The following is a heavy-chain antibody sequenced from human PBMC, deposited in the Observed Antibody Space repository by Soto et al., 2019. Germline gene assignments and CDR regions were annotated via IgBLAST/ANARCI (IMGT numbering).Heavy chain of an antibody. Sequence: SETLSLTCTVSGGSISSGGYYWSWIRQHPGKGLEWIGYIYYSGSTYFNPSLKSRLTISVDTSKNQFSLKLSSVTAADTAVYYWARAGHSSSSEGANWFDPWGQGTLVTVSS. J-gene: IGHJ5*02. D-gene: IGHD6-6*01. CDR2: IYYSGST. CDR3: ARAGHSSSSEGANWFDP. CDR1: GGSISSGGYY. V-gene: IGHV4-31*03.